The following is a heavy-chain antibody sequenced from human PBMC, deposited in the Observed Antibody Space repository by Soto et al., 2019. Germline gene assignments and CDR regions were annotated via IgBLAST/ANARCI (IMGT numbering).Heavy chain of an antibody. CDR3: ARVVAATHNDY. D-gene: IGHD2-15*01. J-gene: IGHJ4*02. V-gene: IGHV4-31*03. CDR2: IYYTGST. Sequence: QVQLQESGPGLVKPSQTLSLTCTVSGGSISSGGYYWSWIRQHPGKGLEWIGYIYYTGSTYYNPSLKSXXTXSXXTSKNQFSLKLSSVTAADTAVYSCARVVAATHNDYWGQGTLVTVSS. CDR1: GGSISSGGYY.